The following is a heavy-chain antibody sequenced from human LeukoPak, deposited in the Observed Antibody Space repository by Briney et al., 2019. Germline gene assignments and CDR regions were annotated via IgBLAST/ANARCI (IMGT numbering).Heavy chain of an antibody. Sequence: SVKVSCKASGGTFSSYAISWVRQAPGQGLEWMGRIIPILGIANYAQKFQGRITMTRDVSTSTVYMELSSMRSEDTAVYYCGRGLFGGGFWGQGTLVTVSS. CDR2: IIPILGIA. D-gene: IGHD3-16*01. V-gene: IGHV1-69*04. CDR1: GGTFSSYA. J-gene: IGHJ4*02. CDR3: GRGLFGGGF.